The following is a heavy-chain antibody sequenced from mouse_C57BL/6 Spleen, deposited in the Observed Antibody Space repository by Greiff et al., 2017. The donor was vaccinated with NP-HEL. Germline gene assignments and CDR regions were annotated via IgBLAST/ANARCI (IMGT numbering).Heavy chain of an antibody. CDR3: ARSYDGYYGWFAY. CDR2: IWSDGST. Sequence: VQLQQSGPGLVAPSQSLSITCTVSGFSLTSYGVHWVRQPPGKGLEWLVVIWSDGSTTYNSALKSRLSISKDNSKSQVFLKMNSLQTDDTAMYYCARSYDGYYGWFAYWGQGTLVTVSA. V-gene: IGHV2-6*03. D-gene: IGHD2-3*01. CDR1: GFSLTSYG. J-gene: IGHJ3*01.